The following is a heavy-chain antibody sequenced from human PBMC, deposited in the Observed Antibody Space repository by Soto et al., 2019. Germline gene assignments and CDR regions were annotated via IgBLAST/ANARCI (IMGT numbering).Heavy chain of an antibody. Sequence: PGGSLRLSCAASGLTFSSYAMSWVRQAPGKGLEWVSTINSNGDGTFYADSVKGRFTISRDNSRNTLFLEMNSLRAEDTALYYCAKRAGYYFDYWGMGTLVTVS. CDR3: AKRAGYYFDY. D-gene: IGHD3-9*01. CDR2: INSNGDGT. J-gene: IGHJ4*02. CDR1: GLTFSSYA. V-gene: IGHV3-23*01.